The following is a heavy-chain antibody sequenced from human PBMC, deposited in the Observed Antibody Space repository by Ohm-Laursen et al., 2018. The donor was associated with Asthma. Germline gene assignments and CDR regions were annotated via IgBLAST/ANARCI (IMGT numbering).Heavy chain of an antibody. D-gene: IGHD1-1*01. Sequence: GSLRLSCTASGFTFSSYAMSWVRQAPGKGLECVSVISASDGTTYYADSVKGRFTISRDNSKNTLYLQMNSLRAEDTAVYYCAKPTTEEYYFDYWGQGTLVTVSS. V-gene: IGHV3-23*01. J-gene: IGHJ4*02. CDR2: ISASDGTT. CDR1: GFTFSSYA. CDR3: AKPTTEEYYFDY.